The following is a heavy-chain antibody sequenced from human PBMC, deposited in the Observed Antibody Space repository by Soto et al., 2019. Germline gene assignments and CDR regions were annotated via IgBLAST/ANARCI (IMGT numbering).Heavy chain of an antibody. Sequence: EVHLVESGGGLIQPGGSLRLSCAASGFTFSNYWMNWVRQAPGKGLEWVDNIKRDGSEKYYVDSVKGRFTISRDNAKNSLSLQMNSLRAEDTAVYYCWGAGPGGWGQGTLVTVSS. CDR3: WGAGPGG. V-gene: IGHV3-7*03. CDR1: GFTFSNYW. D-gene: IGHD3-16*01. CDR2: IKRDGSEK. J-gene: IGHJ4*02.